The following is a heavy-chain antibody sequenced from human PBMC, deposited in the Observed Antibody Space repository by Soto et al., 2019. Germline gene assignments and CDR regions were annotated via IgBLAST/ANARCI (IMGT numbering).Heavy chain of an antibody. CDR1: GHSFTSYR. CDR2: IYPGDSDT. D-gene: IGHD6-19*01. CDR3: ARHLSSGWFYYYYYGMDV. J-gene: IGHJ6*02. Sequence: PGESLKICCKGSGHSFTSYRISWVSQLPGHGMEWMGIIYPGDSDTRYSPSFQGQVTISADKSISTAYLQWSSLKASDAAMYYCARHLSSGWFYYYYYGMDVWGQGTTVTVSS. V-gene: IGHV5-51*01.